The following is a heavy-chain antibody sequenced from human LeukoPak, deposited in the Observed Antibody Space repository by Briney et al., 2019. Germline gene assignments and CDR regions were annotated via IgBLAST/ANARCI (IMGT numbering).Heavy chain of an antibody. Sequence: GASVKVSCKASGYTFTSYGITWVRQAPGQGHEWMGWISAYKGNTNYAQKFQGRVTMTTDTSTSTVYTELRSLRSDDTAMYYCASRSGTYPYYFDYWGQGTLVTVSS. CDR1: GYTFTSYG. D-gene: IGHD1-26*01. CDR2: ISAYKGNT. J-gene: IGHJ4*02. V-gene: IGHV1-18*01. CDR3: ASRSGTYPYYFDY.